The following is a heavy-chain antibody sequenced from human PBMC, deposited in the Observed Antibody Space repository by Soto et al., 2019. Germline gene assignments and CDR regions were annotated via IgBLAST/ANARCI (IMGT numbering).Heavy chain of an antibody. CDR1: GGTFSSYA. J-gene: IGHJ6*02. Sequence: GPSVKVSCKASGGTFSSYAISWVRQAPGQGLEWMGGIIPIFGTANYAQKFQGRVTITADESTSTAYMELSSLRSEDAAVYYCARDLMTAGQGGYYYGMDVWGQGTTVTVSS. CDR2: IIPIFGTA. CDR3: ARDLMTAGQGGYYYGMDV. V-gene: IGHV1-69*13. D-gene: IGHD6-19*01.